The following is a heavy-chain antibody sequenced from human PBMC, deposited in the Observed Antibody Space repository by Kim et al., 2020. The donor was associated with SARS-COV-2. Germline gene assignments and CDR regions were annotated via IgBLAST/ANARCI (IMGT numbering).Heavy chain of an antibody. CDR2: ISGSGGGT. D-gene: IGHD2-8*01. CDR1: GFTFSNYA. V-gene: IGHV3-23*01. J-gene: IGHJ2*01. CDR3: AKTRGLRDWYFDL. Sequence: GGSLRLSCAASGFTFSNYAMSWVRQAPGKGLEWVSGISGSGGGTYYADSVKGRFTISRDNSKNTLYLQMNSLRAEDTAVYYCAKTRGLRDWYFDLWGRGTLVTVSS.